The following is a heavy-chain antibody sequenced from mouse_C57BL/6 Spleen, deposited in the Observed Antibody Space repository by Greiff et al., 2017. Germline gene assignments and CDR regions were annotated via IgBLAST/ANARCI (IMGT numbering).Heavy chain of an antibody. D-gene: IGHD1-1*01. CDR3: ARHEDRYYYGSIPYFDY. CDR1: GYTFTEYT. Sequence: VQLQQSGAELVKPGASVKLSCKASGYTFTEYTIHWVKQRSGQGLEWIGWLYPGSGSIKYNEKFKDKATLTADKSSSTVYMELSRLTSEDSAVYFCARHEDRYYYGSIPYFDYWGQGTTLTVSS. CDR2: LYPGSGSI. V-gene: IGHV1-62-2*01. J-gene: IGHJ2*01.